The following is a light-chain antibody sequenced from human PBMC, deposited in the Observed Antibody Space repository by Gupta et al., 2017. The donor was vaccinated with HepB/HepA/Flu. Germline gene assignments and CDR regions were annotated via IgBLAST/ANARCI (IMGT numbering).Light chain of an antibody. V-gene: IGLV1-44*01. Sequence: QSVLTQPPSVSGTPGQKVAISCSGSSSNVGNNVVNWYQQVPGTSPKLLIYRNDQRPSGVPGRFSGSKSGTSASLAISGLQSEDEAVYYCATWDFTLRGAVIGGGTSLSVL. J-gene: IGLJ2*01. CDR1: SSNVGNNV. CDR2: RND. CDR3: ATWDFTLRGAV.